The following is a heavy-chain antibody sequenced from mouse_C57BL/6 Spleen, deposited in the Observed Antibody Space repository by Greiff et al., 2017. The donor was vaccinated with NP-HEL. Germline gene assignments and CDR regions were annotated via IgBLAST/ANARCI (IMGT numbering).Heavy chain of an antibody. D-gene: IGHD1-1*01. CDR1: GYTFTDYN. CDR2: INPNNGGT. Sequence: VQLQQSGPELVKPGASVKIPCKASGYTFTDYNMDWVKQSHGKSLEWIGDINPNNGGTIYNQKFKGKATLTVDKSSSTAYMELRSLTSEDTAVYYCARRGTTVVADWYFDVGGTGTTVTVSS. J-gene: IGHJ1*03. V-gene: IGHV1-18*01. CDR3: ARRGTTVVADWYFDV.